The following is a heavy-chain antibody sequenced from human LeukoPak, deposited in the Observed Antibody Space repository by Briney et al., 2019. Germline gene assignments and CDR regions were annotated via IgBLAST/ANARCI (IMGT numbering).Heavy chain of an antibody. D-gene: IGHD4-17*01. CDR2: IIPIFGTA. CDR1: GGTFSSYA. Sequence: SVKVSCKASGGTFSSYAISWVRQAPGQGLEWMGGIIPIFGTANYAQKFQGRVTITADESTSTAYMELSSLRSEDTAVYHCARVAGGGDYGPFDYWGQGTLVTVSS. CDR3: ARVAGGGDYGPFDY. V-gene: IGHV1-69*01. J-gene: IGHJ4*02.